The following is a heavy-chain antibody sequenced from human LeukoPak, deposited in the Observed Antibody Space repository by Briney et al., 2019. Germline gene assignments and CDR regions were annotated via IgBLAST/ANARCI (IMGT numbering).Heavy chain of an antibody. CDR3: ARDSGWLRRMDV. Sequence: ASVKVSCKASGYTFTSYAMHWVRQAPGQRLEWMRWINAGNGNTKYSQKFQGRVTITRDTSASTAYMELSSLRSEDTAVYYCARDSGWLRRMDVWGQGTTVTVSS. V-gene: IGHV1-3*01. D-gene: IGHD5-12*01. CDR2: INAGNGNT. J-gene: IGHJ6*02. CDR1: GYTFTSYA.